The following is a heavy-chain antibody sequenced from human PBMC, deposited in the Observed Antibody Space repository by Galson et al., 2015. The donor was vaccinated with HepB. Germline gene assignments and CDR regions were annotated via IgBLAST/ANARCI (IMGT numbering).Heavy chain of an antibody. D-gene: IGHD5-24*01. CDR3: ARTMATMGSAFDI. CDR1: GFTFSSYS. J-gene: IGHJ3*02. CDR2: ISSGSTTT. V-gene: IGHV3-48*04. Sequence: SLRLSCAASGFTFSSYSMNWVRQAPGKGLEWVSYISSGSTTTYYADSVKGRFTISRDNAKNSLYLQMNSLRAEDTAVYYCARTMATMGSAFDIWGQGTMVTVSS.